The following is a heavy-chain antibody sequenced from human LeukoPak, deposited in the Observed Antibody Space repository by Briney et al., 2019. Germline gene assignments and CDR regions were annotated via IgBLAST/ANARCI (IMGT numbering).Heavy chain of an antibody. CDR2: IKQDGSEK. V-gene: IGHV3-7*01. D-gene: IGHD3-16*01. CDR3: VRGYLGY. Sequence: GGSLRLSCAGSGFTFSSYWMSWVRQAPGKGPEWVANIKQDGSEKNYVDSVKGRFTISRDNAKDSLYLQMNSLRAEDTAMYYCVRGYLGYWGQGTLVTVSS. J-gene: IGHJ4*02. CDR1: GFTFSSYW.